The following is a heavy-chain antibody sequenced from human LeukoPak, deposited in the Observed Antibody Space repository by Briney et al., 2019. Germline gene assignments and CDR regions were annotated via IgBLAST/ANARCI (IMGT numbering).Heavy chain of an antibody. CDR2: IIPVFGTT. CDR1: GGTFSSYA. D-gene: IGHD3-22*01. CDR3: ARCSPGDSSNFYAVLQY. Sequence: SVKVSCKASGGTFSSYAVSWVRLTPGQGLEWLGGIIPVFGTTTYAQKFQAKVTMTADKSTNTAYLEISSLTSDDTAVYYCARCSPGDSSNFYAVLQYWGQGTRVTVST. J-gene: IGHJ4*02. V-gene: IGHV1-69*06.